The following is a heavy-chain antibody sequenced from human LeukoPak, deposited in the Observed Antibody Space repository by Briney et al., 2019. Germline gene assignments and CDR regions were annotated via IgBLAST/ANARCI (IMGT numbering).Heavy chain of an antibody. CDR1: GFTFSSYA. CDR2: ISGSGGST. V-gene: IGHV3-23*01. D-gene: IGHD3-22*01. Sequence: GALRLSCAASGFTFSSYAMSWVRQAPGKGLEWVSAISGSGGSTYYADSVKGRFTISRDNSKNTLYLQMNSLRAEDTAVYYCARVDSSGYGYYFDYWGQGTLVTVSS. J-gene: IGHJ4*02. CDR3: ARVDSSGYGYYFDY.